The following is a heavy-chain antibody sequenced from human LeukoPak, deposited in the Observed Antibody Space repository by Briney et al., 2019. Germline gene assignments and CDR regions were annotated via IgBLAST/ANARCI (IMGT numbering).Heavy chain of an antibody. V-gene: IGHV3-74*01. CDR2: INSDGSTT. J-gene: IGHJ6*03. CDR3: ARDRRLWNMDV. Sequence: GGSRRLSCAASGLTFSSYWMHWVRQAPGKGLVWVSRINSDGSTTTYADSVKGRFTISRDNAKNTLYLQMNSLRAEDTAVYYCARDRRLWNMDVWGTGTTVTISS. CDR1: GLTFSSYW. D-gene: IGHD4/OR15-4a*01.